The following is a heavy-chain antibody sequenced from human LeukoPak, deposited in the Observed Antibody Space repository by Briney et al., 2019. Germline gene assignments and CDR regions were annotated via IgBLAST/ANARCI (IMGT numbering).Heavy chain of an antibody. D-gene: IGHD6-13*01. Sequence: GGSLRLSCAASGFTFGSYAMSWVRQAPGKGLEWVSTISGSGGSPYYADSVKGRFTISRDNSKNTLYLQMNSLRAEDTAVFYCAKAQHSTIWGYFDYWGQGTLVTVSS. CDR3: AKAQHSTIWGYFDY. J-gene: IGHJ4*02. V-gene: IGHV3-23*01. CDR1: GFTFGSYA. CDR2: ISGSGGSP.